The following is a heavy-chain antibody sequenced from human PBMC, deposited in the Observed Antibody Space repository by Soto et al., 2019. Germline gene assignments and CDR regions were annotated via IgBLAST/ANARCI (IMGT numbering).Heavy chain of an antibody. Sequence: PGGSLRLSCAASGFTFSSYAMRWVRQAPGKGLEWLSYISPGSRYPAYADSVKGRFTISRDNAKRSLYLQMMSLTAEDTAIYYCVRGGGGGLFDPWGQGTMVTVSS. CDR2: ISPGSRYP. V-gene: IGHV3-21*05. J-gene: IGHJ5*02. CDR3: VRGGGGGLFDP. CDR1: GFTFSSYA. D-gene: IGHD2-15*01.